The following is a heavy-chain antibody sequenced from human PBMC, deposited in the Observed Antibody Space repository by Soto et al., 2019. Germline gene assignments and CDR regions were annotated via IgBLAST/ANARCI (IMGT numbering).Heavy chain of an antibody. D-gene: IGHD5-18*01. V-gene: IGHV1-69*08. Sequence: QVQLVQSGAELKKPGSSVKVSCKASGGTFTSHTIIAWVRQAPGQGPEWMGRIIPTLDIVDYAQKFQDRVTITADKPTSTADMELRSLISEDTAVYYCARDERGYKYVSDYGLDVWGQGTSVTVSS. CDR1: GGTFTSHT. J-gene: IGHJ6*02. CDR3: ARDERGYKYVSDYGLDV. CDR2: IIPTLDIV.